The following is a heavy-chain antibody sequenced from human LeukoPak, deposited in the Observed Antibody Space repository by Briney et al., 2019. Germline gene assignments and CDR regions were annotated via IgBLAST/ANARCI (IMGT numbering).Heavy chain of an antibody. CDR1: AFTFSSYS. Sequence: GGSLRLSCAASAFTFSSYSMNWVRQAPGKGLEWISSITGTTDYKLYAQSVKGRFIISRDNAKNSLFLQMNSLRAEDTAVYYCATDLIHYYASGAKTWGQGTLVTVSS. CDR2: ITGTTDYK. D-gene: IGHD3-10*01. J-gene: IGHJ5*02. CDR3: ATDLIHYYASGAKT. V-gene: IGHV3-21*01.